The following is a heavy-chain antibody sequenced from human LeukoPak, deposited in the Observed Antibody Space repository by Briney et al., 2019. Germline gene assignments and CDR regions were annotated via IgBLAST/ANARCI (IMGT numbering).Heavy chain of an antibody. CDR1: GYTFTSYG. CDR2: ISAYNGNT. J-gene: IGHJ5*02. CDR3: ARGRKYYDTNFAPYDP. Sequence: ASVKVSCKASGYTFTSYGISWVRQAPGQGLEWMGWISAYNGNTNYAQKLQGRVTMTTDTSTSTAYMELRSLRSDDTAVYYCARGRKYYDTNFAPYDPWGQGTLVTVSS. D-gene: IGHD3-9*01. V-gene: IGHV1-18*01.